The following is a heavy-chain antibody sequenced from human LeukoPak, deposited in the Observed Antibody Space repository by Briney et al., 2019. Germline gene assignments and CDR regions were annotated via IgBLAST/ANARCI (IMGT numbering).Heavy chain of an antibody. D-gene: IGHD6-13*01. J-gene: IGHJ6*02. Sequence: GGALRLSCAASGFTFSSYEMNWVGQSPGKGLEGVAYISSSGSNIYKADSVKGRLTISRDKDKNSLYLQMNSLRDEDTAVYYCARETAADYYYYGMDVWGQGTTVTVSS. V-gene: IGHV3-48*03. CDR2: ISSSGSNI. CDR3: ARETAADYYYYGMDV. CDR1: GFTFSSYE.